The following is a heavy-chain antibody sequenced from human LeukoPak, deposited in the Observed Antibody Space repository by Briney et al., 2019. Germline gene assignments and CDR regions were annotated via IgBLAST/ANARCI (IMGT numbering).Heavy chain of an antibody. CDR3: ARDDGGY. CDR2: ISSSSSPT. CDR1: GFTFSTYA. Sequence: GGSLRLSCAASGFTFSTYAMNWVRQASGKGLEWVSYISSSSSPTYYADSVRGRFTISRDNAKNSLYLQMNSLRGEDTAVYYCARDDGGYWGQGTLVTVSS. J-gene: IGHJ4*02. D-gene: IGHD3-16*01. V-gene: IGHV3-48*01.